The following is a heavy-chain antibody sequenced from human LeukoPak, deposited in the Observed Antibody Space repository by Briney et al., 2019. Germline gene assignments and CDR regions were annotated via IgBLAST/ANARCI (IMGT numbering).Heavy chain of an antibody. J-gene: IGHJ4*02. CDR3: ARDQDDYNSLDY. V-gene: IGHV4-61*08. CDR1: GGSISSGDYY. Sequence: SETLSLTCTVSGGSISSGDYYWSWIRQPPGKGLEWIGYIYYSGSTNYNPSLKSRVTISVDTSKNQFSLKLSSVTAADTAVYYCARDQDDYNSLDYWGQGTLVTVSS. D-gene: IGHD5-24*01. CDR2: IYYSGST.